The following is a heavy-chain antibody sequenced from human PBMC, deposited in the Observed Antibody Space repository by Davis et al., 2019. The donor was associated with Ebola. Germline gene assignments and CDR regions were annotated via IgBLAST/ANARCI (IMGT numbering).Heavy chain of an antibody. V-gene: IGHV1-46*03. Sequence: AASVKVSCRASGYTFTSYYMHWVRQAPGQGLEWMGIINPSGGSTSYAQKFQGRVTMTRDTSTSTVYMELSSLRSEDTAVYYCARSSSGGYYFDYWGQGTLVTVSS. CDR3: ARSSSGGYYFDY. CDR2: INPSGGST. J-gene: IGHJ4*02. CDR1: GYTFTSYY. D-gene: IGHD6-6*01.